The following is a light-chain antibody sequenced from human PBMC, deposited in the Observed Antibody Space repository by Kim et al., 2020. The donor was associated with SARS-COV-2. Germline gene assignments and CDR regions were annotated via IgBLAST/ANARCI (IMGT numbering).Light chain of an antibody. Sequence: IVLTQSPGTLSLSPGQRATLSCRASQNVDSSTLAWYQQKPGQAPSLLFYATSTRAADIPDRFSGSGSGTDFTLTINRLETEDIAVYYSQQYGASPLYSFGQGTKLEI. J-gene: IGKJ2*03. CDR3: QQYGASPLYS. V-gene: IGKV3-20*01. CDR1: QNVDSST. CDR2: ATS.